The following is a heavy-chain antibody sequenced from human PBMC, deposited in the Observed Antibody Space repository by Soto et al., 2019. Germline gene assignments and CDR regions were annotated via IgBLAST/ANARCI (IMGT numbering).Heavy chain of an antibody. V-gene: IGHV3-53*01. J-gene: IGHJ3*02. D-gene: IGHD2-15*01. Sequence: GSLRLSCAASGFVVTDYYMSWVRQAPGKGLEWVAVFLIGGDTHYGESVKGRFTISRDNSKSTLYLQMNSLRAEDTAVYYCARLYCSASSCYSVGAFDIRGQGTMVTVSS. CDR3: ARLYCSASSCYSVGAFDI. CDR2: FLIGGDT. CDR1: GFVVTDYY.